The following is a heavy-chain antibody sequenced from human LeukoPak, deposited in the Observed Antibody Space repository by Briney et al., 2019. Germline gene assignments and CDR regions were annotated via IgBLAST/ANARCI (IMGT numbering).Heavy chain of an antibody. Sequence: SETLSLTCAVYGGSFSGYYWSWIRQPPGKGLEWIGEINHSGSTNYNPSLKSRVTISVDTSKNQFPLKLSSVTAADTAVYYCARGLSAIVYWGQGTLVTVSS. D-gene: IGHD2-15*01. CDR1: GGSFSGYY. J-gene: IGHJ4*02. CDR3: ARGLSAIVY. CDR2: INHSGST. V-gene: IGHV4-34*01.